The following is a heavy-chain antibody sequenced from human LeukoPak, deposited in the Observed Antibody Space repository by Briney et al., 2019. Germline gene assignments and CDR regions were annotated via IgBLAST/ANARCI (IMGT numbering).Heavy chain of an antibody. Sequence: GASVKVSCKASGYTFTSYYIHWVRQAPGQGLEWMGIINPSGGSTTYAQKFQGRVAMTRDTSTNRVYMEVSSLRSEDTAVYYCARTYSSSDEFDYWGQGTLVTVSS. D-gene: IGHD6-13*01. CDR2: INPSGGST. CDR1: GYTFTSYY. J-gene: IGHJ4*02. V-gene: IGHV1-46*01. CDR3: ARTYSSSDEFDY.